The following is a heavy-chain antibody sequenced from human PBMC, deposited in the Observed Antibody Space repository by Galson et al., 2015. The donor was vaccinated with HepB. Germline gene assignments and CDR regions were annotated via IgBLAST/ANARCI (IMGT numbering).Heavy chain of an antibody. CDR1: GFTFSSYG. CDR2: ILYDGSNT. V-gene: IGHV3-30*18. D-gene: IGHD6-13*01. J-gene: IGHJ4*02. Sequence: SLRLSCAASGFTFSSYGMHWVRQAPGKGLERVAVILYDGSNTYYADSVKGRFTISRDNSKNTLSLQMNSLRAEDTAVYYCANIISSSWTRIDYWGQGTLVTVSS. CDR3: ANIISSSWTRIDY.